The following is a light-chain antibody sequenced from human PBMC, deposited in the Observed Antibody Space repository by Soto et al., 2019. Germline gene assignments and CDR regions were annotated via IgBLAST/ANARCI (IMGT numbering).Light chain of an antibody. CDR3: QQYKNWPPLT. V-gene: IGKV3-15*01. J-gene: IGKJ4*01. CDR2: GAS. Sequence: EIVMTQSPATLSVSPGERATLSCRASQSVSSNLAWYQQKPGQAPRLLIYGASTRVAGFPARFSGSGSGTEFTLTISSLQSEYFAVYYCQQYKNWPPLTFGGGTKVEIK. CDR1: QSVSSN.